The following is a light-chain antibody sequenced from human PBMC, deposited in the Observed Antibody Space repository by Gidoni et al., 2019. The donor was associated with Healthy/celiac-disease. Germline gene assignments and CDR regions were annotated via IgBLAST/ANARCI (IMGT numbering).Light chain of an antibody. J-gene: IGKJ2*01. CDR2: GAS. Sequence: EIVSTQSPGTLSLSPGERATLSCRASQSVSSSYLAWYQQKPGQAPRLLIYGASSRATGIPDRFSGSGSGTDFTLTLSRLEPEDFAVYYCQQYGSSPLTFGQXTKLEIK. V-gene: IGKV3-20*01. CDR1: QSVSSSY. CDR3: QQYGSSPLT.